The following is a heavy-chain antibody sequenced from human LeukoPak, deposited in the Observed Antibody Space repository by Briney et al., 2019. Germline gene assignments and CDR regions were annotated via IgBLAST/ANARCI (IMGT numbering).Heavy chain of an antibody. CDR1: GYSFTSYW. D-gene: IGHD3-22*01. V-gene: IGHV5-51*01. CDR2: IYPGDSDT. Sequence: KTGESLKISCKGSGYSFTSYWIVWVRPMPGKGLEWMGIIYPGDSDTRYSPSFQGQVTISADKSISTAYLQWSSLKASDTAMYYCARHYYDSSGYTPGANDYWGQGTLVTVSS. CDR3: ARHYYDSSGYTPGANDY. J-gene: IGHJ4*02.